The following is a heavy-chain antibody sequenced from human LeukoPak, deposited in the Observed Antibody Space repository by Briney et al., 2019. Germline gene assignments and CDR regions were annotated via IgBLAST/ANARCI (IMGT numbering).Heavy chain of an antibody. CDR1: GFTFSSYW. D-gene: IGHD2-2*01. V-gene: IGHV3-7*01. CDR3: ARDRRYCSSTSCFRGDWFDP. J-gene: IGHJ5*02. Sequence: GGSPRLSCAASGFTFSSYWMSWVRQAPGKGREWVANIKQDGSEKYYVDSVKGRFTISRDNAKNSLYLQMNSLRAEDTAVYYCARDRRYCSSTSCFRGDWFDPWGQGTLVTVSS. CDR2: IKQDGSEK.